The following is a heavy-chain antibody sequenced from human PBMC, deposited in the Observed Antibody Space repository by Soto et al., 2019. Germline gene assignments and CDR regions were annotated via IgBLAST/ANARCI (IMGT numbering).Heavy chain of an antibody. Sequence: VASVKVSCKASGGTFSSYAISWVRQAPGQGLEWMGGIIPIFGTANYAQKFQGRVTITADKSTSTAYMELSSLRSEDTAVYYCARFGLGYCSSTSCFYYYYYGMDVWGQGTTVTVSS. J-gene: IGHJ6*02. CDR2: IIPIFGTA. CDR3: ARFGLGYCSSTSCFYYYYYGMDV. CDR1: GGTFSSYA. D-gene: IGHD2-2*01. V-gene: IGHV1-69*06.